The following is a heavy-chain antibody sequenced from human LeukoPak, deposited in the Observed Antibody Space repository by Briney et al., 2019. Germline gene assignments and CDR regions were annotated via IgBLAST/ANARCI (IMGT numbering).Heavy chain of an antibody. CDR1: GESFSGYY. V-gene: IGHV4-34*01. D-gene: IGHD6-13*01. J-gene: IGHJ4*02. CDR3: ARGRYLTTRGGAAAGFLDY. Sequence: PSETLSLTCAVSGESFSGYYWNWIRQSPGKGLEWIGEINLSGSTNFNPSLKSRVAISVDTSQKQVSLRLTSVTAADTAVYYCARGRYLTTRGGAAAGFLDYWGQGTLVTVSS. CDR2: INLSGST.